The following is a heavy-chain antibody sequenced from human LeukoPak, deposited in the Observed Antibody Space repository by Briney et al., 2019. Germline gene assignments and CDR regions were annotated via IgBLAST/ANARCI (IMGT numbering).Heavy chain of an antibody. V-gene: IGHV4-30-2*01. CDR2: IYHSGST. CDR1: GGSISSGGYS. CDR3: ARGRSSSWYRGWFDP. Sequence: SETLSLTCAVSGGSISSGGYSWSWIRQPPGKGLEWIGYIYHSGSTYYNPSLKSRVTISVDRSKIQFSLKLSSVTAADTAVYYCARGRSSSWYRGWFDPWGQGTLVTVSS. J-gene: IGHJ5*02. D-gene: IGHD6-13*01.